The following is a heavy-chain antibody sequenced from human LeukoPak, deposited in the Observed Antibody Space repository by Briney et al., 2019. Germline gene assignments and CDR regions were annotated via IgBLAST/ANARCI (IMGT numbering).Heavy chain of an antibody. Sequence: GGSLRLSCAASGFTFSSYAMSWVRQAPGKGLEWVSSISGGGAGTYYADSVRGRFTISRDNSKNTLYLQMNSLRAEDTALYYCAKDFVRYNIQFDYWGQGALVTVSS. CDR2: ISGGGAGT. CDR3: AKDFVRYNIQFDY. J-gene: IGHJ4*02. CDR1: GFTFSSYA. D-gene: IGHD1-1*01. V-gene: IGHV3-23*01.